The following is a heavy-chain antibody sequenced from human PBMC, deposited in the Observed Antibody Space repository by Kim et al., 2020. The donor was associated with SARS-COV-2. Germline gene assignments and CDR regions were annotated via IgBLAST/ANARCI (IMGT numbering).Heavy chain of an antibody. D-gene: IGHD1-1*01. CDR3: ARGRLDEGTYYYYGMDV. V-gene: IGHV6-1*01. CDR2: TYYMSKWYN. J-gene: IGHJ6*01. Sequence: SQTLSLTCAISGDSVSSNSAAWNWIRQSPSRGLEWLGRTYYMSKWYNDYAVSVKSRITINPDTSKNQFSLQLNSVTPEDTAVYYCARGRLDEGTYYYYGMDVWGQGTTGTASS. CDR1: GDSVSSNSAA.